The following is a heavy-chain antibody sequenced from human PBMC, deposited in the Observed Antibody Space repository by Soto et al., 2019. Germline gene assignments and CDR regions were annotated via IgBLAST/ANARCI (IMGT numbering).Heavy chain of an antibody. CDR1: GFTVSSNY. Sequence: GSLRLSCAASGFTVSSNYMSWVRQAPGKGLEWVSVIYSGGSTYYADSVKGRFTISRDNSKNTLYLQMNSLRAEDTAVYYCARGPTVTRKNYYYYGMDVWGQGTTVTVSS. J-gene: IGHJ6*02. CDR2: IYSGGST. CDR3: ARGPTVTRKNYYYYGMDV. V-gene: IGHV3-53*01. D-gene: IGHD4-4*01.